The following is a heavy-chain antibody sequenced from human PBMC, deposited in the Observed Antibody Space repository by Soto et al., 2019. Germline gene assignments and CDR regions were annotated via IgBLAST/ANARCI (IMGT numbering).Heavy chain of an antibody. CDR3: ARGLPAYYYYGMDV. CDR2: IKHSGST. Sequence: QVQLQQWGAGLLKPSETLSLTCAVYGGSFSGYYWSWIRQPPGKGLEWIGEIKHSGSTNYNPSLKSRVTISVDTSKNQFSLKLSSVTAADTAVYYCARGLPAYYYYGMDVWGQGTTVTVSS. J-gene: IGHJ6*02. CDR1: GGSFSGYY. V-gene: IGHV4-34*01.